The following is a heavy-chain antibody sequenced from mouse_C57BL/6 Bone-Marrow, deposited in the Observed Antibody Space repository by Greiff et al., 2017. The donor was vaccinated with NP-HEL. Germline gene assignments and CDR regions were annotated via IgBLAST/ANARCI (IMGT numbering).Heavy chain of an antibody. CDR1: GYTFTDYN. CDR2: INPNNGGT. Sequence: DVKLQESGPELVKPGASVKMSCKASGYTFTDYNMHWVKQSHGKSLEWIGYINPNNGGTSYNQKFKGKATLTVNKSSSTAYMELRSLTSEDSAVYYCAIYYDYDGGYFDYWGQGTTLTVSS. J-gene: IGHJ2*01. V-gene: IGHV1-22*01. D-gene: IGHD2-4*01. CDR3: AIYYDYDGGYFDY.